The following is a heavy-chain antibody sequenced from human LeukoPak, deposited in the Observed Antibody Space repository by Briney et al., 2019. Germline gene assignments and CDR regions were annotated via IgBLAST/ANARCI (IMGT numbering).Heavy chain of an antibody. CDR3: AKDCGGYWSEYFDY. J-gene: IGHJ4*02. V-gene: IGHV3-23*01. CDR2: ISGSGGST. D-gene: IGHD2-21*01. CDR1: GFTFSSYA. Sequence: GGSLRLSCAASGFTFSSYAMSWVRQAPGKGLEWVSAISGSGGSTYYADSVKGRFTISRDNSKNTLYLQMNSLRAEDTAAYYCAKDCGGYWSEYFDYWGQGTLVTVSS.